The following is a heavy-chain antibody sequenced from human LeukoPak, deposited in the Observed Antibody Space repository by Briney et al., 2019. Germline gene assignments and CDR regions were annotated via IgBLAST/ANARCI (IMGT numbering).Heavy chain of an antibody. CDR3: AHITGVPWDFSYYGSGSFFDY. Sequence: SGPTLVNPTQTLTLTCTFSGFSLSTSGVGVGWIRQPPGKALEWLALIYWNDDKRYSPSLKSRLTITKDTSKNQVVLTMTNMDPVDTATYYCAHITGVPWDFSYYGSGSFFDYWGQGTLVTVSS. J-gene: IGHJ4*02. CDR1: GFSLSTSGVG. D-gene: IGHD3-10*01. CDR2: IYWNDDK. V-gene: IGHV2-5*01.